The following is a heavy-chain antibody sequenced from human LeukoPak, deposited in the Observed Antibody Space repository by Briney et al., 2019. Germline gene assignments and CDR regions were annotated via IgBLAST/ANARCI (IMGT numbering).Heavy chain of an antibody. Sequence: PGGSLRLSCAASGFTFNSYAMSWVRQAPGKGLEWVSGISGSGTGGNTYYGDSVKGRFTISRDNSKNTLYLQMNSLRAEDTAVYYCARPHLSYGDIRDYYYYYMDVWGKGTTVTISS. J-gene: IGHJ6*03. CDR3: ARPHLSYGDIRDYYYYYMDV. CDR2: ISGSGTGGNT. D-gene: IGHD4-17*01. V-gene: IGHV3-23*01. CDR1: GFTFNSYA.